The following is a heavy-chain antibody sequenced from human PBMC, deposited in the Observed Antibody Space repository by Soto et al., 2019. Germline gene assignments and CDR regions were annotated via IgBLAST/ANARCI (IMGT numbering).Heavy chain of an antibody. Sequence: QINLIESGPTLVKPTQTLTLTCTFSGFSLSTSGAAVGWVRQPPGRALEWLALIYWYGDKRYNASLGNRLTITKDTPMNQVVLTLTNVDPADTATYYCAHRATMTIFGLIIDNGIWFDPWGQGSRVIVSS. CDR1: GFSLSTSGAA. CDR2: IYWYGDK. J-gene: IGHJ5*02. V-gene: IGHV2-5*01. D-gene: IGHD3-3*01. CDR3: AHRATMTIFGLIIDNGIWFDP.